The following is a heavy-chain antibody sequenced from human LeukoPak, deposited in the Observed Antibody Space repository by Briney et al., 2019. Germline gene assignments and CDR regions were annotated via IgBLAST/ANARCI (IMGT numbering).Heavy chain of an antibody. V-gene: IGHV3-74*01. D-gene: IGHD2-15*01. CDR3: TKDFAAATGC. CDR2: ICSDGSKT. CDR1: GFIFSNYC. Sequence: PGGSLRLSCAASGFIFSNYCMHSVRQAPGKGLVWVSRICSDGSKTDYADSVKGRFTISRDNAKNTLSLQMNSLRAEDTAVYYCTKDFAAATGCWGQGTLVSVSS. J-gene: IGHJ4*02.